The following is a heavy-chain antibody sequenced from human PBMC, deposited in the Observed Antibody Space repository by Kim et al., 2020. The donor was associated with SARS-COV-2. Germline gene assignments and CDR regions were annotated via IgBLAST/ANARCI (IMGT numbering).Heavy chain of an antibody. CDR3: ARGSSSWYY. CDR2: WYN. Sequence: WYNDYAVSVKSRITINPATSKNQFSLQLNSVTPEDTAVYYCARGSSSWYYWGQGTLVTVSS. D-gene: IGHD6-13*01. J-gene: IGHJ4*02. V-gene: IGHV6-1*01.